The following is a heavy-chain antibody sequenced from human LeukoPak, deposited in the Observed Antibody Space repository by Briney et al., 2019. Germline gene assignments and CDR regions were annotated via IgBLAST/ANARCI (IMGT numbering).Heavy chain of an antibody. CDR2: ISAYNGNT. CDR1: GYSFTNYW. D-gene: IGHD4-17*01. V-gene: IGHV1-18*04. Sequence: GESLKISCKGSGYSFTNYWIGWVRQAPGQGLEWMGWISAYNGNTNYAQKIQGRVTMTTDTSTSTAYMELRSLRSDDTAVYYCARDPDYGDYNWFDPWGQGTLVTVSS. CDR3: ARDPDYGDYNWFDP. J-gene: IGHJ5*02.